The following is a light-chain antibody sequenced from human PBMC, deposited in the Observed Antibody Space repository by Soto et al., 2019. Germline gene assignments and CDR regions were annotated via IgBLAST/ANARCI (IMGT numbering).Light chain of an antibody. J-gene: IGKJ5*01. CDR2: GAS. CDR1: QSVSSSY. Sequence: EIVLTQSPGTLSLSPGERATLSCRASQSVSSSYLAWYQQKPGQAPRLLIYGASSRATGIPDRFSGSGSGTVFTLTISRLEPEDFEVYYWQHYGSSPLVPFGQGTRLEIK. CDR3: QHYGSSPLVP. V-gene: IGKV3-20*01.